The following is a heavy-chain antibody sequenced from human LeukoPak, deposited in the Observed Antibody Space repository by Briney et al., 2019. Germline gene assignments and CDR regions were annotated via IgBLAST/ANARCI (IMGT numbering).Heavy chain of an antibody. CDR3: ARDRAYDFWSGSYGMDV. J-gene: IGHJ6*02. CDR2: IYYSGST. V-gene: IGHV4-31*03. CDR1: GGSISSGAYY. Sequence: TLSLTCTVSGGSISSGAYYWSWIRQHPGKGLEWIGYIYYSGSTYYNPSLKSRVTISVDTSKNQFSLKLSSVTAADTAVYYCARDRAYDFWSGSYGMDVWGQGTTVTVSS. D-gene: IGHD3-3*01.